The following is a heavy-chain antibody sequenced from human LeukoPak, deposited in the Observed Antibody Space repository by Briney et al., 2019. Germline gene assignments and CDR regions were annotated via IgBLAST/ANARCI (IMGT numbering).Heavy chain of an antibody. CDR3: ARAGYYDSSGYPIDY. CDR2: IYYSGST. J-gene: IGHJ4*02. V-gene: IGHV4-30-4*01. D-gene: IGHD3-22*01. CDR1: GGSISSGDYY. Sequence: PSETLSLTCTVSGGSISSGDYYWSWIRQPPGKGLEWIGYIYYSGSTCYNPSLKSRVTISVDTSKNQFSLKLSSVTAADTAVYYCARAGYYDSSGYPIDYWGQGTLVTVSS.